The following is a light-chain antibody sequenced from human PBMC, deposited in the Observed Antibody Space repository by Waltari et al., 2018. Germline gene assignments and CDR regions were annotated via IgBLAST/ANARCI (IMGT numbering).Light chain of an antibody. CDR1: QSISTN. CDR2: GAS. CDR3: QHYDKWLRYS. J-gene: IGKJ2*01. V-gene: IGKV3-15*01. Sequence: IVMTQSPATLSVSPGERATLSCRASQSISTNLAWFQEQPGQAPRLLIYGASTRDTGVPARVSGSGSGTYFTLVISSLRSEDFAVYYCQHYDKWLRYSFGQGTKVEIK.